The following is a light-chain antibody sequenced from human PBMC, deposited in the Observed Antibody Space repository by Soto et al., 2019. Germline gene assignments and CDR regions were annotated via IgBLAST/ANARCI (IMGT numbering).Light chain of an antibody. V-gene: IGLV1-44*01. J-gene: IGLJ1*01. CDR2: SYD. Sequence: QSVLTQPPSASGTPGQRVTISCSTSSSNLGDNTVNWYQQVPGAAPKLLIYSYDQRPSGVPDRFSGSKSGTSASLAISGLQSEDEADYYCAAWDASLDGYVFGNGTKVTVL. CDR1: SSNLGDNT. CDR3: AAWDASLDGYV.